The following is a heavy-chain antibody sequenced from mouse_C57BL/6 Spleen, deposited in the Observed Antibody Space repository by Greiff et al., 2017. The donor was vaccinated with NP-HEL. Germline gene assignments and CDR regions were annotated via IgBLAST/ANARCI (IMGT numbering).Heavy chain of an antibody. CDR2: IDPSDSYT. J-gene: IGHJ3*01. Sequence: QVQLQQPGAELVMPGASVKLSCKASGYTFTSYWMHWVKQRPGQGLEWIGEIDPSDSYTNYNQKFKGKSTLTVDKSSSTAYMQLSSLTSEDSAVYYCARSGRGGAWFAYWGQGTLVTVSA. CDR1: GYTFTSYW. CDR3: ARSGRGGAWFAY. V-gene: IGHV1-69*01. D-gene: IGHD3-1*01.